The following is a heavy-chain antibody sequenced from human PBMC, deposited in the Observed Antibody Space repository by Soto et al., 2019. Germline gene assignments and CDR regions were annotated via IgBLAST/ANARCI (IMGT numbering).Heavy chain of an antibody. D-gene: IGHD6-19*01. V-gene: IGHV3-21*01. CDR3: ARDRGAVAGTLWFRTF. CDR1: GFTFSSYS. Sequence: EVQLVESGGGLVKPGGSLRLSCAASGFTFSSYSMNWVRQAPGKGLEWVSSISSSSSYIYYADSVKGRFTISRDKAKNSLYLQMNSLRAEDTAVYYCARDRGAVAGTLWFRTFWGQGTLVTVSS. J-gene: IGHJ4*02. CDR2: ISSSSSYI.